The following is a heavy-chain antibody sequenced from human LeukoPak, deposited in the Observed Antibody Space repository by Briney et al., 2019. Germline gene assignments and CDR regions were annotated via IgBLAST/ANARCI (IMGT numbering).Heavy chain of an antibody. J-gene: IGHJ4*02. V-gene: IGHV3-66*01. D-gene: IGHD3-10*01. CDR2: IYSGGDT. CDR1: GFTVNSNY. CDR3: ARGGRNSGSHYFESYFDL. Sequence: GGSLRLSCAASGFTVNSNYMNWVRQAPGKGLEWVSVIYSGGDTYYADSVKDRFTISRDSSKRALYLQMKSLGGDDTAVYYWARGGRNSGSHYFESYFDLWGQGTLVTVSS.